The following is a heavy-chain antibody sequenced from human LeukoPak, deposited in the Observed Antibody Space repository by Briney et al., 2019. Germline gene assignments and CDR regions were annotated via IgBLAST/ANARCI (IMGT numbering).Heavy chain of an antibody. Sequence: GASVKVSCKASGYTFTSYGITWVRQAPGQGLEWMGWINPNSGGTNYAQKFQGRVTMTRDTSISTAYMELSRLRSDDTAVYYCARAPIAVDYWGQGTLVTVSS. V-gene: IGHV1-2*02. CDR3: ARAPIAVDY. CDR1: GYTFTSYG. CDR2: INPNSGGT. D-gene: IGHD6-19*01. J-gene: IGHJ4*02.